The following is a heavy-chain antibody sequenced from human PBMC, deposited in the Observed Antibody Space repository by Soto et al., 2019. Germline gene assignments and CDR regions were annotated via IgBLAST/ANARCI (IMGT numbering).Heavy chain of an antibody. CDR1: GFIFSDHY. D-gene: IGHD1-26*01. CDR3: TRISLVGATGGRYFDY. J-gene: IGHJ4*02. CDR2: IKNKANSYTT. Sequence: VQLVESGGGLVQPGGSLRLSCAASGFIFSDHYMDWVRQAPGKGLEWVGRIKNKANSYTTEYAASVKGRFTISRDDSKTSRYLQMNSLKTEDTAVYYCTRISLVGATGGRYFDYWGQGTLLTVSS. V-gene: IGHV3-72*01.